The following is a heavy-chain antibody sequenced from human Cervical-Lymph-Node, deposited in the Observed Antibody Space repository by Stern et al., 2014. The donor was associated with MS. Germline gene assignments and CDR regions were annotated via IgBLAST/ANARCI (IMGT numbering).Heavy chain of an antibody. CDR2: ISPIGDSA. CDR1: GYSFTSHY. CDR3: ASGTGSKRPTGNY. J-gene: IGHJ4*02. V-gene: IGHV1-46*01. D-gene: IGHD3/OR15-3a*01. Sequence: QMQLVQSGAEVKKPGASVKVSCKASGYSFTSHYMHWVRQAPGQGLEWVGIISPIGDSASYTQKLQGRVTMTRDTSTSTVYMELSSLRSEDTAVYYCASGTGSKRPTGNYWGQGTLVTVSS.